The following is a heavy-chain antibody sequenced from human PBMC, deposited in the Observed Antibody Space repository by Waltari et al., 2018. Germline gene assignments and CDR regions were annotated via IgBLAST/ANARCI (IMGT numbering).Heavy chain of an antibody. D-gene: IGHD3-16*01. CDR2: IKQDGSEK. Sequence: EVQLVESGGGLVQPGGSLRRSCAAVGFTFGRSWMSWVRQAPGKGLEWVANIKQDGSEKYYVDSVKGRFTISRDNAKNSLYLQMNSLRAEDTAVYYCARSQGVNWFDPWGQGTLVTVSS. J-gene: IGHJ5*02. V-gene: IGHV3-7*01. CDR1: GFTFGRSW. CDR3: ARSQGVNWFDP.